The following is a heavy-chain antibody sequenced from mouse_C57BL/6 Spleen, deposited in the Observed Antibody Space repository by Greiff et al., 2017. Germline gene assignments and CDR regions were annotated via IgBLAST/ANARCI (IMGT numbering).Heavy chain of an antibody. V-gene: IGHV6-6*01. CDR1: GFTFSDAW. J-gene: IGHJ4*01. Sequence: EVKLQESGGGLVQPGGSMKLSCAASGFTFSDAWMDWVRQSPEKGLEWVAEIRNKANNHATYYAESVKGRFTISRDDSKSSVYLQMNSLRAEDTGIYYCTRATVVATSYYAMDYWGQGTSVTVSS. CDR3: TRATVVATSYYAMDY. D-gene: IGHD1-1*01. CDR2: IRNKANNHAT.